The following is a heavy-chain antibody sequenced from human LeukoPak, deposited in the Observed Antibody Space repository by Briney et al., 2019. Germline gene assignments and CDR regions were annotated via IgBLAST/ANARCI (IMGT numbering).Heavy chain of an antibody. CDR1: GGSFSGYY. CDR2: INHSGST. D-gene: IGHD1-14*01. CDR3: ARPTGGTTSPYYFDY. V-gene: IGHV4-34*01. Sequence: PSETLSLTCAVYGGSFSGYYWSWIRQPPGKGLEWIGEINHSGSTNYNLSLKSRVTISVDTSKNQFSLKPSSVTAADTAVYYCARPTGGTTSPYYFDYWGQGTLVTVSS. J-gene: IGHJ4*02.